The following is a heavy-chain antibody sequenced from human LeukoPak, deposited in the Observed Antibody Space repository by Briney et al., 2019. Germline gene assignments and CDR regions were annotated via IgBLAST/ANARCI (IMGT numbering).Heavy chain of an antibody. D-gene: IGHD5-18*01. V-gene: IGHV3-7*03. CDR2: IKQDGSEK. CDR3: ARGGYSYGYFNWFDP. J-gene: IGHJ5*02. Sequence: GGSLRLSCAASGFSFSSYWMSWVRQAPGKGLEWVANIKQDGSEKSYVDSVKGRFTISRDNAKKSLYLQMNSLRAEDTAVYYCARGGYSYGYFNWFDPWGQGTLVTVSS. CDR1: GFSFSSYW.